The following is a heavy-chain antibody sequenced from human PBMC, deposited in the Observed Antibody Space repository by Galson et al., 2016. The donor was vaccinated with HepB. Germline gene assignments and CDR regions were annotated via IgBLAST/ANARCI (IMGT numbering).Heavy chain of an antibody. CDR1: GYPFIGYH. D-gene: IGHD6-25*01. J-gene: IGHJ5*02. V-gene: IGHV1-2*02. CDR2: ITVNNVGK. Sequence: SLKVSCKASGYPFIGYHMHWLRQAPGQGLEWLGLITVNNVGKWYAQTFKGRVTMTRDTSINTAYLQVYGLTSDDTALYYCARESEPGPGSGCCWFDPWGKGTLVTVSS. CDR3: ARESEPGPGSGCCWFDP.